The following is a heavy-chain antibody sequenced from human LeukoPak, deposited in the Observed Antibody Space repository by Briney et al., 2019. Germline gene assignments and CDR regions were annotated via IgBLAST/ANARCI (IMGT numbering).Heavy chain of an antibody. J-gene: IGHJ4*02. CDR3: ARDPQGYSSSWFDY. CDR2: IRSSSSYI. Sequence: GGSLRLSCAASGFSFSSYTMNWVRQAPGKGLEWVSSIRSSSSYIYYADSLKGRFTISRDNAKNSLYLQMNSLRAKDTAVYYCARDPQGYSSSWFDYWGQGTLVTVSS. D-gene: IGHD6-13*01. CDR1: GFSFSSYT. V-gene: IGHV3-21*01.